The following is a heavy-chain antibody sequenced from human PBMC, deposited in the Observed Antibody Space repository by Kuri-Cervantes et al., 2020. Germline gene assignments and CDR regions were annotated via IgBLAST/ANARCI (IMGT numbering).Heavy chain of an antibody. Sequence: LSLTCAASGFTLSDYYMSWIRQAPGKGLEWVSYISSSGSTIYYADSVKGRFTISRDNAKNSLYLQMNSLRAEDTAAYYCAGVVAASQAKLVWGQGTLVTVSS. D-gene: IGHD2-15*01. J-gene: IGHJ4*02. CDR3: AGVVAASQAKLV. CDR1: GFTLSDYY. CDR2: ISSSGSTI. V-gene: IGHV3-11*01.